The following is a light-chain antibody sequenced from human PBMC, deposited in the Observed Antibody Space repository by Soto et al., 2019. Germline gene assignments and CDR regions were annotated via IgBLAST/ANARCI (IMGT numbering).Light chain of an antibody. CDR3: SSYAGSSNV. V-gene: IGLV2-14*01. Sequence: QSALTQPASVSGSPGQSITIPCTGTNSDVGGYNYVSWYQHHPGKAPKLMIYEVFNRPSGVSSRFSGSKSGSTASLTISGLQAEDEADYYCSSYAGSSNVFGTGTKLTVL. CDR1: NSDVGGYNY. CDR2: EVF. J-gene: IGLJ1*01.